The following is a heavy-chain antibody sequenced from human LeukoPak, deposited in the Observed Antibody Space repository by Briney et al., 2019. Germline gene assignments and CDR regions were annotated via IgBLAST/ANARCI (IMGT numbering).Heavy chain of an antibody. J-gene: IGHJ4*02. D-gene: IGHD4-17*01. V-gene: IGHV4-59*08. CDR2: IYYSGST. CDR3: AEGYGDCYFDY. CDR1: GGSISSYY. Sequence: SETLSLTCTVSGGSISSYYWSWIRQPPGKGLEWIGYIYYSGSTNYNPSLKSRVTISVDTSKNQFSLKLSSVTAADTAVYYCAEGYGDCYFDYWGQGTLVTVSS.